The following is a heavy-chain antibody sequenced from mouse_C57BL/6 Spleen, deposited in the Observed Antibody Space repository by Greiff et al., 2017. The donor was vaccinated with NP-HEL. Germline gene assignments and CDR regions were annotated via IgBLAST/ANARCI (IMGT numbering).Heavy chain of an antibody. D-gene: IGHD2-5*01. CDR2: ISDGGSYT. V-gene: IGHV5-4*01. CDR1: GFTFSSYA. J-gene: IGHJ3*01. CDR3: AREGYSKGFAY. Sequence: EVKVVESGGGLVKPGGSLKLSCAASGFTFSSYAMSWVRQTPEKRLEWVATISDGGSYTYYPDNVKGRFTISRDNAKNNLYLQMSHLKSEDTAMYYCAREGYSKGFAYWGQGTLVTVSA.